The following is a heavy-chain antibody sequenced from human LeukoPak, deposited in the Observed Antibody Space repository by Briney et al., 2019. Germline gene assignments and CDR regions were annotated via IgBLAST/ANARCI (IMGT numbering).Heavy chain of an antibody. Sequence: PGGSLRLSCAASGFTFSRYAMHWVRQAPGKGLEWVAVISYDGSNKYYADSVKGRFTISRDNSKNTLYLQMNSLRAEDTAVYYCARDDALGMNYYYYGMDVWGQGTTVTVSS. D-gene: IGHD7-27*01. J-gene: IGHJ6*02. CDR2: ISYDGSNK. V-gene: IGHV3-30*04. CDR3: ARDDALGMNYYYYGMDV. CDR1: GFTFSRYA.